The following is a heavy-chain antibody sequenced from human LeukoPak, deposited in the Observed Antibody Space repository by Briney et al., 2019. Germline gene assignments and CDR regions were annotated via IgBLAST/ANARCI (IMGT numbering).Heavy chain of an antibody. V-gene: IGHV5-51*01. CDR3: ARRATSAGSSLSWFDP. Sequence: GDSLKISCQASGYSFTNYWIGWVRQVPGRGLERMGIIYPGDFDTKYSPSFQGQVTISADTSLNTAYLQWSSLKASDTAIYFCARRATSAGSSLSWFDPWGQGTLVTVSS. CDR2: IYPGDFDT. CDR1: GYSFTNYW. J-gene: IGHJ5*02. D-gene: IGHD3-10*01.